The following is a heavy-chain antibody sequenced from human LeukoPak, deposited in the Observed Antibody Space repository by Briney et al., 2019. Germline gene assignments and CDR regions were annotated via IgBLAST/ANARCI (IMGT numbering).Heavy chain of an antibody. CDR3: AREGIGYYIDG. CDR1: GFIFSSYS. D-gene: IGHD2-15*01. J-gene: IGHJ6*03. V-gene: IGHV3-48*01. Sequence: PGGSLRLSCAASGFIFSSYSMNWVRQAPGKGLEWISYIDSRSTIIKVAASVKGRIIISRDNGKNSLYLELNSLRAEDTALYYCAREGIGYYIDGWCKGATVIVSS. CDR2: IDSRSTII.